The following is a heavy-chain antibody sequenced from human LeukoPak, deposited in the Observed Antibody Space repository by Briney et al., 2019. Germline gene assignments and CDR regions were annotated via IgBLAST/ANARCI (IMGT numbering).Heavy chain of an antibody. CDR2: IYSSGST. CDR3: ARGRLDDNFYYFDL. D-gene: IGHD3-22*01. J-gene: IGHJ4*02. Sequence: SETLSLTCTVSGGAISSYCWTWMRQPAGKGLEWIGRIYSSGSTNYNPSLKSRVSISIDMSKNQFSLKLSFVTAADTAVYYCARGRLDDNFYYFDLWGQGTLVTVSS. CDR1: GGAISSYC. V-gene: IGHV4-4*07.